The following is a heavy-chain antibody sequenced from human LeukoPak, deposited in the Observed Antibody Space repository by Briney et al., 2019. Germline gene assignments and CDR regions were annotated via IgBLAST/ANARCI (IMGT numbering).Heavy chain of an antibody. Sequence: ASVKVSCKASGYTFTSYGISWVRQAPGQGLEWMGWISAYNGNTNYAQKLQGRVTTTTDTSTSTAYMELRSLRSDDTAVYYCARDPTTGDYERLYYFDYWGQGTLVTVSS. J-gene: IGHJ4*02. CDR2: ISAYNGNT. CDR3: ARDPTTGDYERLYYFDY. D-gene: IGHD4-17*01. CDR1: GYTFTSYG. V-gene: IGHV1-18*04.